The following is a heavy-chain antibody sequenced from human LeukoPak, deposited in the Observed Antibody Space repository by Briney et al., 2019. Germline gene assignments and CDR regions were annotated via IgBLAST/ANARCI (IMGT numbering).Heavy chain of an antibody. CDR3: AKDLAARYYDFWSGYYGTDDAFDI. Sequence: GGSLRLSCAASGFTFSSYGMHWVRQAPGKGLEWVAVISYDGSNKYYADSVKGRFTISRDNSKNTLYLQMNSLRAEDTAVYYCAKDLAARYYDFWSGYYGTDDAFDIWGPGTMVTVSS. CDR2: ISYDGSNK. CDR1: GFTFSSYG. J-gene: IGHJ3*02. V-gene: IGHV3-30*18. D-gene: IGHD3-3*01.